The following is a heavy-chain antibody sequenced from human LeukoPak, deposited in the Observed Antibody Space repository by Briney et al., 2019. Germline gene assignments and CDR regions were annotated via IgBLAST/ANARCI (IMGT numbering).Heavy chain of an antibody. V-gene: IGHV3-11*01. Sequence: LSLTCAVYGGSFSGYYWSWIRQAPGKGLEWVSYISSSGSTIYYADSVKGRFTISRDNARNSLYLQMNSLRAEDTAVYYCARDSRFAFGGAEVYWGQGTLVTVSS. CDR1: GGSFSGYY. J-gene: IGHJ4*02. D-gene: IGHD3-16*01. CDR2: ISSSGSTI. CDR3: ARDSRFAFGGAEVY.